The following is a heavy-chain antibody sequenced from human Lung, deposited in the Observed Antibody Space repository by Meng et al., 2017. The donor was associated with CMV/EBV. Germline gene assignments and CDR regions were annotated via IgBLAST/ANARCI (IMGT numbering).Heavy chain of an antibody. CDR2: IRSKTYGGTT. J-gene: IGHJ4*02. Sequence: GESLKISCTTSGFTFGDYAMNWVRQAPGKGLEWVGFIRSKTYGGTTDYAASVRGRFTISRDDSKSIAYLQMNGLKIEDAAMYYCTRGGLTGDLWNGYPDYXGRGXLVTASS. CDR3: TRGGLTGDLWNGYPDY. V-gene: IGHV3-49*04. D-gene: IGHD3-3*01. CDR1: GFTFGDYA.